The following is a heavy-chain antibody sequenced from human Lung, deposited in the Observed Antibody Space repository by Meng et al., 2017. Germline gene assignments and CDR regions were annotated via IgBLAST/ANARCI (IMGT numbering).Heavy chain of an antibody. CDR1: GYTFAAYW. CDR2: IDPNNDHT. D-gene: IGHD6-13*01. J-gene: IGHJ4*02. CDR3: ARDEDISAAGKLFGDY. V-gene: IGHV1-2*06. Sequence: VKLVQSGPELKKPGASVKLSCKPSGYTFAAYWIHWLRQAPGQGLEWMGRIDPNNDHTQYAQNFQGRVTMTSDTSISTVYMELNGLRSDDTAVYYCARDEDISAAGKLFGDYWGQGTLVTVSS.